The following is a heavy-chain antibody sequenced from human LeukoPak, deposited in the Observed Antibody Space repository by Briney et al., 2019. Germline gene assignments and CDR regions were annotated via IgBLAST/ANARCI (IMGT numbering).Heavy chain of an antibody. CDR1: GFTFWDYW. CDR2: LEPDGSEK. CDR3: AQGHYHMDV. J-gene: IGHJ6*02. V-gene: IGHV3-7*01. Sequence: GGSLRLSCAASGFTFWDYWRTWVPQAAGTGLEGVTSLEPDGSEKYYADSVKGRFTLSRDNVENSLYLQMNTLRVDDTAVYYCAQGHYHMDVGGHGTTVTVSS.